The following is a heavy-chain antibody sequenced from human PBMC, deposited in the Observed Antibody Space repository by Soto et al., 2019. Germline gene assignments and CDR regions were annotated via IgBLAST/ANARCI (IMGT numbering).Heavy chain of an antibody. CDR1: GFTFSSYG. Sequence: QVQLVESGGGVVQPGRSLRLSCAASGFTFSSYGMHWVRQAPGKGLEWVAVISYDGSNKYYADSVKGRFTISRDNSKNTLYLQMNSRRAEDTDVYYCAKEYSSSSYYYYGMDVWGQGTTVTVSS. D-gene: IGHD6-6*01. J-gene: IGHJ6*02. CDR2: ISYDGSNK. CDR3: AKEYSSSSYYYYGMDV. V-gene: IGHV3-30*18.